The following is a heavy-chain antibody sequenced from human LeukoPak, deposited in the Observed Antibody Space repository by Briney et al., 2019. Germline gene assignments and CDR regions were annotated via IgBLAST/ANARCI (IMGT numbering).Heavy chain of an antibody. CDR2: ISSSSSYI. CDR1: GFTFSSYS. J-gene: IGHJ6*02. Sequence: GGSLRLSCAASGFTFSSYSMNWVRQAPGKGLEWVSSISSSSSYIYYADSVKGRFTISRDNAKNSLYLQMNSLRAEDTAVYYCARELNYYGSGSYLGYGMDVWGQGTTVTVS. CDR3: ARELNYYGSGSYLGYGMDV. D-gene: IGHD3-10*01. V-gene: IGHV3-21*01.